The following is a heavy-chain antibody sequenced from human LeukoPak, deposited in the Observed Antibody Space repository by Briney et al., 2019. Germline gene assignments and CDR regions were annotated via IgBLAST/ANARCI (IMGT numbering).Heavy chain of an antibody. CDR3: ARDTTHAPPLYYYYYMDV. D-gene: IGHD1-1*01. V-gene: IGHV3-7*01. J-gene: IGHJ6*03. CDR1: GFTFSSYW. Sequence: GGSLRLSCAASGFTFSSYWMSWVRQAPGKGLEWVANIKQDGSEKYYVDSVKGRFTISRDNAKNSLYLQMNSLRAEDTAVYYCARDTTHAPPLYYYYYMDVWGKGTTVTVSS. CDR2: IKQDGSEK.